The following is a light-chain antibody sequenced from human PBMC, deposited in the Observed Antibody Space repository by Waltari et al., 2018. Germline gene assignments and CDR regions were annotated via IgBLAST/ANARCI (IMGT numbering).Light chain of an antibody. J-gene: IGKJ1*01. CDR2: SAS. Sequence: DIQLTQSPSFLSASVGDRVPITCRASQGISSYLAWYQQKPGKAPILLIYSASTLQSGVPSRFSGSGSGTEFTLTISSLQPEDFATYYCQKVNNYLWTFGQGTKVEIE. V-gene: IGKV1-9*01. CDR1: QGISSY. CDR3: QKVNNYLWT.